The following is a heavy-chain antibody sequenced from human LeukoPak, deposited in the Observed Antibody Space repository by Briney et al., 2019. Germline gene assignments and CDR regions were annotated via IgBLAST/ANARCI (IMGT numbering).Heavy chain of an antibody. J-gene: IGHJ4*02. CDR2: INAGNGNT. D-gene: IGHD3-10*01. V-gene: IGHV1-3*01. CDR1: GYTFTSYA. Sequence: ASVKVSCKASGYTFTSYAMHWVRQAPGQGLEWMGWINAGNGNTKYSQKFQGRVTIARDTSASTAYMELSSLRSEDTAVYYCARGVLLWFGELLGHFGYWGQGTLVTVSS. CDR3: ARGVLLWFGELLGHFGY.